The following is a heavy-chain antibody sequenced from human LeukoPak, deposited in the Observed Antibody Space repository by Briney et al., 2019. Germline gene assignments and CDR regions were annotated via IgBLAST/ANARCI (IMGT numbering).Heavy chain of an antibody. CDR3: ARINGRGNGWLRPLDY. CDR1: GYTFINHD. D-gene: IGHD6-19*01. Sequence: GASVKVSCKAAGYTFINHDINWVRQGTGQGLEWMAWMSPNSGNTGYAQKFKGRVTATRNTSISTAYMELSSLRSEDTGVYYCARINGRGNGWLRPLDYWGQGTLVTVPS. V-gene: IGHV1-8*01. J-gene: IGHJ4*02. CDR2: MSPNSGNT.